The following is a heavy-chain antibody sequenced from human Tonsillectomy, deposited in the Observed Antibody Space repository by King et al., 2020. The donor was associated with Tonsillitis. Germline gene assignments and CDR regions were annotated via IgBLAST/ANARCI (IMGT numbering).Heavy chain of an antibody. J-gene: IGHJ6*02. Sequence: QLVQSGAEVKKPGASVKVSCKASGYTFTSYYMHWVRQAPGQGLEWMGIINPSGGSTSYAQKFQGRVTMTRDTSTSTVYMELSSLRSEDTAVYYCARDGSDRTNGVCYTCFEGNGMDVWGQGTTVTVSS. CDR2: INPSGGST. CDR3: ARDGSDRTNGVCYTCFEGNGMDV. CDR1: GYTFTSYY. D-gene: IGHD2-8*01. V-gene: IGHV1-46*03.